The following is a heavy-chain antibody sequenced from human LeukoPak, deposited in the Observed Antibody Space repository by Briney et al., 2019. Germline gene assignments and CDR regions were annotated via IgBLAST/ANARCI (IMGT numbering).Heavy chain of an antibody. D-gene: IGHD6-13*01. CDR3: ARDEMTSAAGYYYYMDV. V-gene: IGHV4-4*07. Sequence: SETLSLTCTVSGGSISSYYWSWIRQPAGKGLEWIGHIYTSGSTNYNPSLKSRVTMSVDTSKNQSSLKLSSVTAADTAVYYCARDEMTSAAGYYYYMDVWGKGTTVTVSS. CDR2: IYTSGST. CDR1: GGSISSYY. J-gene: IGHJ6*03.